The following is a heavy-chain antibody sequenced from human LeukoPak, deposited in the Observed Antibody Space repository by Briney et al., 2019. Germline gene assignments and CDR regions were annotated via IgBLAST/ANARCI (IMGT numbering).Heavy chain of an antibody. CDR1: GFTFSSYE. J-gene: IGHJ3*02. CDR3: ARVPITMVRGVKLNAFDI. CDR2: ISSSGSTI. V-gene: IGHV3-48*03. Sequence: PGGSLRLSCAASGFTFSSYEMNWVRQAPGKGLEWVSYISSSGSTIYYADSVKGRFTISRDNAKNSLYLQMNSLRAEDTAVYYCARVPITMVRGVKLNAFDIWGQGTMVTVSS. D-gene: IGHD3-10*01.